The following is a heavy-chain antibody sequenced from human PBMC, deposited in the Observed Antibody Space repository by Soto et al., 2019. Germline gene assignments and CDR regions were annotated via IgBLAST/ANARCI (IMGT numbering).Heavy chain of an antibody. CDR1: GFTFSSYA. CDR3: ARGGGTAYYDFWSGYYTPRGYYYYYMDV. J-gene: IGHJ6*03. Sequence: GGSLRLSCAASGFTFSSYAIHWVRQAPGKGLEWVAVISYDGSNKYYADSVKGRFTISRDNSKNTLYLQMNSLRAEDTAVYYCARGGGTAYYDFWSGYYTPRGYYYYYMDVWGKGTTVTVSS. D-gene: IGHD3-3*01. CDR2: ISYDGSNK. V-gene: IGHV3-30-3*01.